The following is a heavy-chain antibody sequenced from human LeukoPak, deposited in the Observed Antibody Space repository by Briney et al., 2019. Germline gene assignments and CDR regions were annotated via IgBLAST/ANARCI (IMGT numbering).Heavy chain of an antibody. Sequence: GESLRLSCAVSGFTVSSNYMSWVRPAPGKGLEWVSIIYSGGYTFYADSVKGRFTISRDNSKNTLYLQMKSLRAEDTAVYYCARTAAGTFFDYWGQGTLVTVSS. CDR2: IYSGGYT. D-gene: IGHD6-13*01. J-gene: IGHJ4*02. CDR3: ARTAAGTFFDY. CDR1: GFTVSSNY. V-gene: IGHV3-53*01.